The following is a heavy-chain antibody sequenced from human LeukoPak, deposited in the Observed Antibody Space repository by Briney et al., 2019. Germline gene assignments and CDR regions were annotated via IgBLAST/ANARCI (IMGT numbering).Heavy chain of an antibody. CDR2: INPSGGST. CDR3: ARDPSIAAPDY. J-gene: IGHJ4*02. CDR1: GYTFTSYY. D-gene: IGHD6-6*01. Sequence: ASVKVSCKASGYTFTSYYMHWVRQAPGQGLEWMGIINPSGGSTSYAQKFQGRVTMTRDMSTSTVYMELSSLRSGDTAVYYCARDPSIAAPDYWGQGTLVTVSS. V-gene: IGHV1-46*01.